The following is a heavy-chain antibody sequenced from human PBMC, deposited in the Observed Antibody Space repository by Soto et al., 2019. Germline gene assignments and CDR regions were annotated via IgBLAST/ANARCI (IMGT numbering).Heavy chain of an antibody. CDR2: INHSGST. J-gene: IGHJ4*02. Sequence: ETVCRTCAVYGGSFSGYYWNWIRQSPGKGPEWIGEINHSGSTNHNASLKSRATISVDTSKNQFSLKLRSVTAADMAVYYCVRGISFRAAVKGDAPENYYFDYWSQGTLVTVYS. CDR3: VRGISFRAAVKGDAPENYYFDY. CDR1: GGSFSGYY. V-gene: IGHV4-34*04. D-gene: IGHD6-25*01.